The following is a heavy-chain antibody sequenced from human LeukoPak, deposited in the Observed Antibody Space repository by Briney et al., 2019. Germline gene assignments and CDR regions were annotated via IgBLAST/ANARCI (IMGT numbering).Heavy chain of an antibody. V-gene: IGHV4-39*01. J-gene: IGHJ4*02. CDR1: GGSISSSSYY. Sequence: SETLSLTCTVSGGSISSSSYYWGWIRQPPGKGLEWIGSIYYSGSTYYNPSLKSRVTISVDTSKNTFSMKLSSVTAADTAVYYCATPGGGSGYDYYYWGQGTLVTVSS. CDR2: IYYSGST. CDR3: ATPGGGSGYDYYY. D-gene: IGHD5-12*01.